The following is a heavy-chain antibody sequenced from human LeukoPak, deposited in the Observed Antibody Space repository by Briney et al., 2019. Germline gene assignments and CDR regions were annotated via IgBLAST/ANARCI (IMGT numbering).Heavy chain of an antibody. CDR1: GFIFSNYN. V-gene: IGHV3-30*04. Sequence: GTSLRLSCAASGFIFSNYNMHWLRQAPGKGLEWVALISYDGSNKYYADSVEGRFTISRDNSQNTLFLEMNSLRGEDMALYHCAKAHDIVVVLDQWGQGTLVTVSS. D-gene: IGHD2-2*01. CDR3: AKAHDIVVVLDQ. J-gene: IGHJ4*02. CDR2: ISYDGSNK.